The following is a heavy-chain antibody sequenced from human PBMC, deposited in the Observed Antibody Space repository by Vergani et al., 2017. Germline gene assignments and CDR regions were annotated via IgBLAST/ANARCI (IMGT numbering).Heavy chain of an antibody. CDR1: GFTFSTYA. D-gene: IGHD3-22*01. CDR3: AGPQGTSAYYYGGFDY. V-gene: IGHV3-23*01. J-gene: IGHJ4*02. Sequence: EVQLLESGGGLVPPGGSLRLSCAASGFTFSTYAMTWVRQAPGKGLEWVSTISSDVGSTYYADSVKGRFTISRDNSKNTLSLQMNSLTAEDTAIYYCAGPQGTSAYYYGGFDYWSQGILVTVSP. CDR2: ISSDVGST.